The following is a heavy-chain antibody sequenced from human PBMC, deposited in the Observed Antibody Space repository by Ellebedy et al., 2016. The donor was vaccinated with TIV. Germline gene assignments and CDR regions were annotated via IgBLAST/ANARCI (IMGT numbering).Heavy chain of an antibody. CDR2: IYDNGAT. CDR3: ARVTLDFPFYYFDP. V-gene: IGHV4-59*12. CDR1: DGSISGYY. D-gene: IGHD3/OR15-3a*01. J-gene: IGHJ4*02. Sequence: MPSETLSFTCTVSDGSISGYYWSWIRQPPGKGLEWIGYIYDNGATNYNPSLKSRLIISVDTSKDQFSLTLNSVTAADTAVYYCARVTLDFPFYYFDPWGQGIQVTVSS.